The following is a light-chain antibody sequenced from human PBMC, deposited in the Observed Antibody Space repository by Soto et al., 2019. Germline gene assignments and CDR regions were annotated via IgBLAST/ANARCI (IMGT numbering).Light chain of an antibody. V-gene: IGLV2-14*01. CDR1: SNDVGGYNY. CDR2: DVS. CDR3: SSYTTSSTVV. Sequence: QYALTQPASVPGSPGQSFTISCTGTSNDVGGYNYVSWYQQHPGKAPKLMSYDVSNRPSGVSNRFSGSKSGNTASLTISGLQAEDEADYYCSSYTTSSTVVFGGGTQLTVL. J-gene: IGLJ2*01.